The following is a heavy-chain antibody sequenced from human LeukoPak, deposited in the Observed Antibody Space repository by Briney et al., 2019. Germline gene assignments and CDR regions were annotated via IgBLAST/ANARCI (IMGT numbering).Heavy chain of an antibody. CDR1: GYTFTSYA. J-gene: IGHJ5*02. V-gene: IGHV7-4-1*02. CDR2: INTNTGNP. Sequence: ASVKVSCKASGYTFTSYAMNWVRQAPGQGLEWMGWINTNTGNPTYAQGFTGRFVFSLDTSVSTAYLQISSLKAEDTAVYYCARPQQWLVPLTTNSENNWFDPWGQGALVTVSS. D-gene: IGHD6-19*01. CDR3: ARPQQWLVPLTTNSENNWFDP.